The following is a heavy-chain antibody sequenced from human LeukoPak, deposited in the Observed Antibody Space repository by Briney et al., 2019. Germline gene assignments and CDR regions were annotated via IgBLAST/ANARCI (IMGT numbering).Heavy chain of an antibody. CDR2: IYSSGRT. D-gene: IGHD4-11*01. J-gene: IGHJ4*02. CDR3: ARGFYSPHY. Sequence: KPSETLSLTCTVAGGSISSDYWSWIRQPPGKGLEWIGYIYSSGRTYYNPSLKSRITISVDTSKNQFSLKLSSVTAADTAVYYCARGFYSPHYWGQGTLVSVSS. CDR1: GGSISSDY. V-gene: IGHV4-59*01.